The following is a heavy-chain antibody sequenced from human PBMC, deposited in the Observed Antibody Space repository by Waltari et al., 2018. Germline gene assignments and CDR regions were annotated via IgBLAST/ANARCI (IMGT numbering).Heavy chain of an antibody. J-gene: IGHJ4*02. Sequence: QVQLQESGSGLVKPSETLSLTCTVSGGSISSYYWSWIRQPQGKGLEWIGYIYYSGSTNYNPSLKSRVTISVDTSKNQFSLKLSSVTAADTAVYYCARGNYYDSSGYYQHFDYWGQGTLVTVSS. CDR3: ARGNYYDSSGYYQHFDY. V-gene: IGHV4-59*01. CDR1: GGSISSYY. D-gene: IGHD3-22*01. CDR2: IYYSGST.